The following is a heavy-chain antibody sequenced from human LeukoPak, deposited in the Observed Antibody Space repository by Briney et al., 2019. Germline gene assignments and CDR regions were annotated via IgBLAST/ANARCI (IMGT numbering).Heavy chain of an antibody. CDR2: ISYDGSNK. D-gene: IGHD6-19*01. J-gene: IGHJ2*01. CDR1: GFTFSSYA. Sequence: GGSLRLSCAASGFTFSSYAMHWVRQAPGKGLEWVAVISYDGSNKYYADSVKGRFTISRDNSKNTLYLQMNSLRAEDTAVYYCARAQGIAVAGTGWYFDLWGRGTLVTVPS. V-gene: IGHV3-30*04. CDR3: ARAQGIAVAGTGWYFDL.